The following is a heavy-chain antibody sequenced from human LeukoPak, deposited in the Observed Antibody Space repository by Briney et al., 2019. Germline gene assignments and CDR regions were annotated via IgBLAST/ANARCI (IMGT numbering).Heavy chain of an antibody. V-gene: IGHV3-11*04. CDR3: ARWAIFGVLKGIDAFYI. CDR2: ISSSGSTI. D-gene: IGHD3-3*01. J-gene: IGHJ3*02. Sequence: GGSLRLSCAASGFTFSDYYMSWIRQAPGKGLEWVSYISSSGSTIYYADSVKGRFTISRDNAKNSLYLQMNSLRAEDTAVYYCARWAIFGVLKGIDAFYIWGQGTMVTVSS. CDR1: GFTFSDYY.